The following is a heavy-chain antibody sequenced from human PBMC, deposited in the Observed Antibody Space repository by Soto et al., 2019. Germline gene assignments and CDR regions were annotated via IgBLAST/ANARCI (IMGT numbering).Heavy chain of an antibody. CDR3: ARGLGSGSEYTLPPDC. CDR1: GGSISSGGYS. J-gene: IGHJ4*02. D-gene: IGHD3-10*02. V-gene: IGHV4-30-2*01. Sequence: SETLSLTCSVAGGSISSGGYSWSWIRQPPGKGLEWIGYIYHSGTTYFNPSLKSRVTMSVDKSRNQFSLKLTSVTAADTAVYYCARGLGSGSEYTLPPDCWGQGTLVTVSS. CDR2: IYHSGTT.